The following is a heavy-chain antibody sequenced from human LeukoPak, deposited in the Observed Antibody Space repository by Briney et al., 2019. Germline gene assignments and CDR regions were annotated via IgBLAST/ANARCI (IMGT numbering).Heavy chain of an antibody. D-gene: IGHD6-13*01. J-gene: IGHJ6*02. CDR2: IWYDGSNK. V-gene: IGHV3-33*01. CDR3: ARDIQLVGGMDV. CDR1: GFTFSSYG. Sequence: GGSLRPSCAASGFTFSSYGMHWVRQAPGKGLEWVAVIWYDGSNKYYADSVKGRFTISRDNSKNTLYLQMNSLRAEDTAVYYCARDIQLVGGMDVWGQGTTVTVSS.